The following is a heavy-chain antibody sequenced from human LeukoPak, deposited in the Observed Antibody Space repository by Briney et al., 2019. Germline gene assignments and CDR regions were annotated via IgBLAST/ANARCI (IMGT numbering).Heavy chain of an antibody. V-gene: IGHV4-61*01. D-gene: IGHD3-3*01. CDR2: IYYNGDT. J-gene: IGHJ4*02. CDR1: GGSVSNSLYY. CDR3: ARLGAGPTYYDFWSGYSSFYFDY. Sequence: PSETLSLTCTVSGGSVSNSLYYWSWIRQPPGKGLEWIGYIYYNGDTNYNPSLKSRVIISIDTSSNQFSLRLNSMTAADTAVYYCARLGAGPTYYDFWSGYSSFYFDYWGQGTLVTVSS.